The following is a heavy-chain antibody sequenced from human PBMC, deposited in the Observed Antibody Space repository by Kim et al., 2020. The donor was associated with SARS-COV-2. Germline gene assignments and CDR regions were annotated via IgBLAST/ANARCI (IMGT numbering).Heavy chain of an antibody. CDR3: AKMTLAN. Sequence: GGSLRLSCEASGLKMSDYVMTWVRQAPGKGLEWVSTISESGRTIVYADSVKGRFTISRDNSKNMLYLQVDHLRVEDTAVYYCAKMTLANWGQGTLVTVSS. CDR2: ISESGRTI. CDR1: GLKMSDYV. V-gene: IGHV3-23*01. J-gene: IGHJ4*02. D-gene: IGHD2-21*02.